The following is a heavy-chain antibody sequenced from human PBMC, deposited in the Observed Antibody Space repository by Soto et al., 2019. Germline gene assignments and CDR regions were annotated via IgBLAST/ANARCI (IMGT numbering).Heavy chain of an antibody. V-gene: IGHV3-30*18. J-gene: IGHJ4*02. CDR2: ISYDGSNK. CDR3: AKETSDSSGWYGYPDY. CDR1: GFTFSSYG. Sequence: GGSLRLSCAASGFTFSSYGMHWVRQAPGKGLEWVAVISYDGSNKYYADSVKGRFTISRDNSKNTLYLQMNSLRAEDTAVYYCAKETSDSSGWYGYPDYWGQGTLVTVSS. D-gene: IGHD6-19*01.